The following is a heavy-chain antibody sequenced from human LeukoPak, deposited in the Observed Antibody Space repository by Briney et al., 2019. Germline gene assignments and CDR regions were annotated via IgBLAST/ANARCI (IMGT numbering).Heavy chain of an antibody. CDR3: ARRGRNSSWYYYYYMDV. CDR1: GYTFTGYY. D-gene: IGHD6-13*01. Sequence: ASVKVSCKASGYTFTGYYMHWVRQAPGQGLEWMGIINPSGGSTSYAQKFQGRVTMTRDTSTSTVYMELSSLRSEDTAVYYCARRGRNSSWYYYYYMDVWGKGTTVTVSS. CDR2: INPSGGST. J-gene: IGHJ6*03. V-gene: IGHV1-46*01.